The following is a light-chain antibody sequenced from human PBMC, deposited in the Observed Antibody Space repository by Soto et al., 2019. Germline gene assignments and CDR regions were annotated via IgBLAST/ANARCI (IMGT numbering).Light chain of an antibody. Sequence: DIQMTQSPSTLVTSVGDRVTLTCRASQSISSWLAWYQQKPGKAPKLLIYAASSLESGVPSRFSGSGSGTEFTLTISSLQPDDFATYYCQQYNSYWTFGQGTKVDIK. CDR2: AAS. CDR1: QSISSW. V-gene: IGKV1-5*01. CDR3: QQYNSYWT. J-gene: IGKJ1*01.